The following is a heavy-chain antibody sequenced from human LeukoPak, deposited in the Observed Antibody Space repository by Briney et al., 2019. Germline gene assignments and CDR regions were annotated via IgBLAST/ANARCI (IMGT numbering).Heavy chain of an antibody. D-gene: IGHD3-22*01. Sequence: ASVKVSCKASGYTFTGNYMHWVRQAPGQELEWMGWINPDSGGTNYAQKFQGRVTMTRDTSISTAYMELSRLRSDDTAVYYCAREEGYYESSGYYVWGQGTLVTVSS. CDR1: GYTFTGNY. V-gene: IGHV1-2*02. CDR3: AREEGYYESSGYYV. J-gene: IGHJ4*02. CDR2: INPDSGGT.